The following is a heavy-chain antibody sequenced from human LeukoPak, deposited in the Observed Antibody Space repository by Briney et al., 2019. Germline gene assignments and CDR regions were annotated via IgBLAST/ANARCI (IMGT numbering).Heavy chain of an antibody. CDR2: INRDGSST. D-gene: IGHD5-12*01. Sequence: QPGGSLRLSCAASGFTFSGYWMHWVRQAPGKGLVWVSRINRDGSSTGYADSVRGRFTISRDNAKNTLNLQMHSLRAEDTAVYYCAREGDSSGYDDAFDMWGQGTMVTVSS. CDR3: AREGDSSGYDDAFDM. J-gene: IGHJ3*02. CDR1: GFTFSGYW. V-gene: IGHV3-74*01.